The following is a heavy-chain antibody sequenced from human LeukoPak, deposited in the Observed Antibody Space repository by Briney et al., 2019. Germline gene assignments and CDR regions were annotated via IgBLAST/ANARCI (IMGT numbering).Heavy chain of an antibody. Sequence: SETLSLTCTVSGGSISSSSYYWGWIRQPPGKGLEWIGSIYYGESTYYNPSLKSRVTISVDKSKNQFSLKLSSVTAADTAVYYCARDLRIAAAGTLWGQGTLVTVSS. D-gene: IGHD6-13*01. CDR2: IYYGEST. J-gene: IGHJ4*02. CDR3: ARDLRIAAAGTL. V-gene: IGHV4-39*07. CDR1: GGSISSSSYY.